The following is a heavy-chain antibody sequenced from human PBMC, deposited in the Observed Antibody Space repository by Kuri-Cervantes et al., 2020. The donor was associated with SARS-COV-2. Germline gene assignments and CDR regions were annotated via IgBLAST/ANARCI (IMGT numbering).Heavy chain of an antibody. CDR1: GGSISSSSYY. CDR2: IYYSGST. CDR3: ARALAARADY. J-gene: IGHJ4*02. Sequence: GSLRLSCTVSGGSISSSSYYWGWIRQPPGKGLEWIGSIYYSGSTYYNPSLKSRVTISVDTSKNQFSLKLSSVTAADTAVYYCARALAARADYWGQGTLVTVSS. V-gene: IGHV4-39*07. D-gene: IGHD6-6*01.